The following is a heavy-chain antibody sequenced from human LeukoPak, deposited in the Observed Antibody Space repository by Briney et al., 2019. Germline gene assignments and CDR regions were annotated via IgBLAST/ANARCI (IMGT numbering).Heavy chain of an antibody. D-gene: IGHD2-2*02. CDR1: GFTFSSYS. CDR2: ISSSSSYI. J-gene: IGHJ6*02. V-gene: IGHV3-21*01. Sequence: GGSLRLSCAASGFTFSSYSMNWVRQAPGKGLEWVPSISSSSSYIYYADSVKGRFTISRDNAKNSLYLQMNSLRAEDTAVYYCARDSPAAIFGYYYYYGMDVWGQGTTVTVSS. CDR3: ARDSPAAIFGYYYYYGMDV.